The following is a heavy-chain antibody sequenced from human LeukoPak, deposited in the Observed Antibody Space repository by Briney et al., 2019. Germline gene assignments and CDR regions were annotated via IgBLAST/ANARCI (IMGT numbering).Heavy chain of an antibody. J-gene: IGHJ4*02. Sequence: PSATLSLTCTVSVDSISDYHWSWIRPPAGKGLEWIGRIINSGVTNYNPSLNSRVTISVDRSKNQFSLRLTSVTAADTAVYYCGTSEVGSSSYESYDYWGQGTQVTVSA. CDR1: VDSISDYH. D-gene: IGHD1-26*01. CDR2: IINSGVT. V-gene: IGHV4-4*07. CDR3: GTSEVGSSSYESYDY.